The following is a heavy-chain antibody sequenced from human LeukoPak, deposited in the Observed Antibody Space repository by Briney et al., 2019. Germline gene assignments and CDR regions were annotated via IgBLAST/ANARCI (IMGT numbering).Heavy chain of an antibody. CDR1: GFTISYHL. D-gene: IGHD4-17*01. V-gene: IGHV3-7*01. Sequence: GGSLRHSCVASGFTISYHLMNLLPLAPGKGLGWVANIQPEGRQKYYVDSVKGRFTISRDNAKNSLYLQMNSLRVEDGAVYYCASRKSQASDDGIYWGQGALVTVSS. CDR3: ASRKSQASDDGIY. CDR2: IQPEGRQK. J-gene: IGHJ4*02.